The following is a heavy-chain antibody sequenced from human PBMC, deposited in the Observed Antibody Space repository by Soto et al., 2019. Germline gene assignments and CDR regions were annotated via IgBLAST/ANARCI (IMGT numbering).Heavy chain of an antibody. CDR2: ISGSGGST. CDR3: AKEGEHSSGWANCDY. V-gene: IGHV3-23*01. CDR1: GFTFSSYA. Sequence: EVQLLESGGGLVQPGGSLRLSCAASGFTFSSYAMSWVRQAPGKGLEWVSAISGSGGSTYYADSVKGRFTISRDNSXXTLYLQMNSLRAEDTAVYYCAKEGEHSSGWANCDYWGQGTLVTVSS. J-gene: IGHJ4*02. D-gene: IGHD6-19*01.